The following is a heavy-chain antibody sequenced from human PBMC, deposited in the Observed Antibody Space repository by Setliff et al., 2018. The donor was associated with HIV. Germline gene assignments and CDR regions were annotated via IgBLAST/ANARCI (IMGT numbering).Heavy chain of an antibody. D-gene: IGHD6-13*01. CDR1: GGSISNYY. Sequence: NPSETLSLTCTVSGGSISNYYWSWIRQPPGKGLEWIGYIYFTGNTNYNPSLKSRVTIPLDTSKNQFSLKLSSVTAADTAVYYCARDIQAAGTGWFDPWGQGTLVTVSS. J-gene: IGHJ5*02. CDR3: ARDIQAAGTGWFDP. V-gene: IGHV4-59*12. CDR2: IYFTGNT.